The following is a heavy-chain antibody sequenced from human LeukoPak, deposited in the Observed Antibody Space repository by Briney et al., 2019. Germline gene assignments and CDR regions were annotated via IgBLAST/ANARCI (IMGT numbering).Heavy chain of an antibody. V-gene: IGHV1-2*02. D-gene: IGHD2-2*01. CDR3: AREGYCSSTSCQSDFDY. J-gene: IGHJ4*02. CDR1: GYTFTGYY. Sequence: ASVKVSCKASGYTFTGYYMHWVRQAPGQGLEWMGWINPNSGGTNYAQRFRGRVTMTRDTSISTAYMELSRLRSDDTAVYYCAREGYCSSTSCQSDFDYWGQGTLVTVSS. CDR2: INPNSGGT.